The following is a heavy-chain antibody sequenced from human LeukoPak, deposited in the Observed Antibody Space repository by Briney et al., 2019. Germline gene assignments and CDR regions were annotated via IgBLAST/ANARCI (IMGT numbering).Heavy chain of an antibody. CDR1: GGSISSGSYY. CDR2: IYTSGST. CDR3: ARGEVGAFDY. V-gene: IGHV4-61*02. D-gene: IGHD1-26*01. Sequence: SETLSLTSTVSGGSISSGSYYWSWIRQPAGKGLEWIGRIYTSGSTNYNPSLKSRVTISVDTSKNQFSLKLSSVTAADTAVYYCARGEVGAFDYWGQGTLVTVSS. J-gene: IGHJ4*02.